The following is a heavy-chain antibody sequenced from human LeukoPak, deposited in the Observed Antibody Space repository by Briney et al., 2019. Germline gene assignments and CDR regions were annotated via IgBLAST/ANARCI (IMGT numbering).Heavy chain of an antibody. J-gene: IGHJ4*02. CDR2: ISAYNGNT. Sequence: ASVKVSCKASGYTFTSYGISWVRQAPGQGLEWMGWISAYNGNTNYAQKLQGRVTMTRDMSTSTVYMELSSLRSEDTAVYYCARSLWFGELSHFDYWGQGTLVTVSS. V-gene: IGHV1-18*01. CDR1: GYTFTSYG. CDR3: ARSLWFGELSHFDY. D-gene: IGHD3-10*01.